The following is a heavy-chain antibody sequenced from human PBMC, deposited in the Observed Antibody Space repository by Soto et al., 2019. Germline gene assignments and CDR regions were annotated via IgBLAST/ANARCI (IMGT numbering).Heavy chain of an antibody. CDR1: GFTFSSYA. J-gene: IGHJ5*02. V-gene: IGHV3-23*01. CDR2: ISGSGGST. D-gene: IGHD3-22*01. CDR3: AKAGITMIVVVTGDWFDP. Sequence: GGSLRLSCAASGFTFSSYAMSWVRQAPGKGLEWVSAISGSGGSTYYADSVKGRFTISRDNSKNTLYLQMNSLRAEDTAVYYCAKAGITMIVVVTGDWFDPWGQGTLVTVSS.